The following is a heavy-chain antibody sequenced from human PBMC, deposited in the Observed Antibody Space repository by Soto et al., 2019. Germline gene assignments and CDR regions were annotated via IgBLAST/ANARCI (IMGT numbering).Heavy chain of an antibody. CDR1: GGSISSSSYY. CDR3: ARHKDYYDSSGYYNNWFDP. V-gene: IGHV4-39*01. Sequence: SETLSLTCTVSGGSISSSSYYWGWIRQPPGKGLEWIGSIYYSGSTYYNPSLKSRVTISVDTSKNQFSLRLSSVTAADTAVYYCARHKDYYDSSGYYNNWFDPWGQGALVTVSS. D-gene: IGHD3-22*01. J-gene: IGHJ5*02. CDR2: IYYSGST.